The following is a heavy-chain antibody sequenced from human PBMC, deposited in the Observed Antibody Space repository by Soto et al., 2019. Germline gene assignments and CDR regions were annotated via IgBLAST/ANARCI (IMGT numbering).Heavy chain of an antibody. V-gene: IGHV1-2*02. D-gene: IGHD1-26*01. CDR2: INPNSGGT. CDR1: GYTFTDYY. J-gene: IGHJ4*02. Sequence: QVQLVQSGPEVKKPGASVKVSCKASGYTFTDYYMQWVRQAPGQGLEWMGWINPNSGGTNSAPKFQGRVSMTRDTSFSTASLELSSLRSDDTAVYYCAGTGGISSWGQGTLVIVSS. CDR3: AGTGGISS.